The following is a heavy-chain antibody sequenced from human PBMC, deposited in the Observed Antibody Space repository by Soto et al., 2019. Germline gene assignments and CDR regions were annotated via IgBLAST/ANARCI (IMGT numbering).Heavy chain of an antibody. D-gene: IGHD3-10*01. CDR3: ASFYDYGSGSYYKTDYYYGMDV. CDR2: ISAYNGNT. J-gene: IGHJ6*02. CDR1: GYTFTSYG. Sequence: ASVKVSCKASGYTFTSYGISWVRQAPGQGLEWMGRISAYNGNTNYAQKLQGRVTMTTDTSTSTAYMELRSLRSDDTAVYYCASFYDYGSGSYYKTDYYYGMDVWGQGTTVTVS. V-gene: IGHV1-18*01.